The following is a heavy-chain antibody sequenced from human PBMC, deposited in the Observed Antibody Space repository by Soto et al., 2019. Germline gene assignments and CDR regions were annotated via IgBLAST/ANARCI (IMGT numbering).Heavy chain of an antibody. CDR2: IGTAGDT. J-gene: IGHJ6*02. CDR3: ARASEESSIAARGLSYYYYYGMDV. V-gene: IGHV3-13*01. CDR1: GFTFSSYD. Sequence: GGSLRLSCVASGFTFSSYDMHWVRQATGKGLEWVSAIGTAGDTYYPGSVKGRFTISRENAKNSLYLQMNSLRAGDTAVYYCARASEESSIAARGLSYYYYYGMDVWGQGTTVTVSS. D-gene: IGHD6-6*01.